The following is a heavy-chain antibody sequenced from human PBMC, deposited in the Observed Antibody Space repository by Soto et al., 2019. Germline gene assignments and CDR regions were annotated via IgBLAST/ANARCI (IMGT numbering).Heavy chain of an antibody. J-gene: IGHJ5*02. D-gene: IGHD5-12*01. CDR1: GYTFSDYY. CDR2: INPYSGAT. CDR3: ARARANVAPNWFDP. V-gene: IGHV1-2*04. Sequence: QVQLVQSGAEVKKPGASVKVSCKASGYTFSDYYVHWVRQAPGQGLEWMGWINPYSGATNYAQKFQDWVNRTGDASVSTAYLELTTLVSDDTAVYYCARARANVAPNWFDPWGQGTLVIVSS.